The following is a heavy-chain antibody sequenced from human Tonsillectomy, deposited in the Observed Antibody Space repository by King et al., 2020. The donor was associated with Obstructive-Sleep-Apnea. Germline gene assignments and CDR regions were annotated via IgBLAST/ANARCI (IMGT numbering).Heavy chain of an antibody. CDR2: VYSRGST. V-gene: IGHV4-39*07. D-gene: IGHD5/OR15-5a*01. CDR1: GGSISTTHYF. Sequence: VQLQESGPGLVKPSETLSLTCTVSGGSISTTHYFWGWIRQPPGKGLEWIGSVYSRGSTYYNPSLKSPVTISVGTSKNQFSLRLSSVTAADTAVYYCARDKSTTTYAMDVWGQGTTVTVSS. CDR3: ARDKSTTTYAMDV. J-gene: IGHJ6*02.